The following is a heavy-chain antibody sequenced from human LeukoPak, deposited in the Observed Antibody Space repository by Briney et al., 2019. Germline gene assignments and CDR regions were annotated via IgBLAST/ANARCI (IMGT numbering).Heavy chain of an antibody. D-gene: IGHD5-18*01. Sequence: GRSLRLSCAASGFTFSSYAIHWVRQAPGKGLEWVAVISYDGSNKYYADSVKGRFTISRDNSKNTLYLQINSLRGEDTAVYYCARDRSQRAFSYGPDGEWGQGTRVTVSS. CDR3: ARDRSQRAFSYGPDGE. J-gene: IGHJ4*02. V-gene: IGHV3-30*01. CDR2: ISYDGSNK. CDR1: GFTFSSYA.